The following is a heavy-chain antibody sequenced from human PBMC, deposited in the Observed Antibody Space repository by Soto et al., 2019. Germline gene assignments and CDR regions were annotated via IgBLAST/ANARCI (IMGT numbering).Heavy chain of an antibody. CDR2: IYSSGKT. CDR3: ARGPGLLPLGYFDY. V-gene: IGHV4-4*07. J-gene: IGHJ4*02. CDR1: GGSISSYY. Sequence: SETLSLTCTVSGGSISSYYWSWIRQPAGNGLEWIGRIYSSGKTNYNSSLKSRVTMSVDTSKNQFSLNLGSVTAADTAVYYCARGPGLLPLGYFDYWGQGTLVTVSS.